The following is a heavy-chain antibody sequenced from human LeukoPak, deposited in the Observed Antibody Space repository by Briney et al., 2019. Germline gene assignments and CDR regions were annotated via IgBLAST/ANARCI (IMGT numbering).Heavy chain of an antibody. J-gene: IGHJ4*02. Sequence: GGSLGLSCAASGFTFSSYSMNWVRQAPGKGLEWVSSISSSSSYIYYADSVKGRFTISRDNTKNSLYLQMNSLRAEDTAVYYCAREIGYSYGSVGCSDYWGQGTLVTVSS. CDR2: ISSSSSYI. D-gene: IGHD5-18*01. CDR3: AREIGYSYGSVGCSDY. CDR1: GFTFSSYS. V-gene: IGHV3-21*01.